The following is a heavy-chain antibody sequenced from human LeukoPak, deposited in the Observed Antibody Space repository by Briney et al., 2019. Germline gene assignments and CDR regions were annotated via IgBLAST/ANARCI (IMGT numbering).Heavy chain of an antibody. CDR1: GITISRFW. CDR2: VSGDGSTT. Sequence: PGGSLRLSCAASGITISRFWMHWVRQAPGKGLVWVSRVSGDGSTTNYADSVKGRFTISRDTAKNTLYLQMNSLRAEDTAVYYCARALAVAGITEGYWGQGTLVTVSS. J-gene: IGHJ4*02. D-gene: IGHD6-19*01. V-gene: IGHV3-74*01. CDR3: ARALAVAGITEGY.